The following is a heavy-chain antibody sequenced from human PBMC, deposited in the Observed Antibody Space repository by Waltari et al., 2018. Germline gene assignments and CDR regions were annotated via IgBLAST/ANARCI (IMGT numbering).Heavy chain of an antibody. D-gene: IGHD3-22*01. V-gene: IGHV3-30-3*01. J-gene: IGHJ4*02. CDR1: GFTFSSYA. Sequence: QVQLVESGGGVVQPGRSLRLSCAASGFTFSSYAMHWVRQAPGKGLEWVAVISYDGSNKYYADSVKGRFTISRDKSKNTLYLQMNSLRAEDTAVYYCARESSGYYPYFDYWGQGTLVIVSS. CDR3: ARESSGYYPYFDY. CDR2: ISYDGSNK.